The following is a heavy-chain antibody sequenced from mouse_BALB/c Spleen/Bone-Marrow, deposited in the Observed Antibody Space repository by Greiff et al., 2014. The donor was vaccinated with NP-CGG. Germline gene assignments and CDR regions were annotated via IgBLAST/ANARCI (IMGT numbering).Heavy chain of an antibody. V-gene: IGHV14-3*02. J-gene: IGHJ1*01. CDR1: GFNIKDTY. Sequence: EMKLVESGAELVKPGASVKLSCTASGFNIKDTYMHWVKQRPEQGLEWIGRIDPANGNTKYDPKFQGKATITADTSSNTAYLQLSSLTSEDTAVYYCARWGKLGRGYFDVWGAGTTVTVSS. CDR2: IDPANGNT. D-gene: IGHD4-1*01. CDR3: ARWGKLGRGYFDV.